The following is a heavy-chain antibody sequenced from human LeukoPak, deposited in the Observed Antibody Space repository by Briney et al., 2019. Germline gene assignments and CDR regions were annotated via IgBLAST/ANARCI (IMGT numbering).Heavy chain of an antibody. V-gene: IGHV3-7*01. CDR1: GFTFSDHW. Sequence: GGSLRHSCAVSGFTFSDHWMSWVRQDPRKGLEWVASVNQDGSEKYYVDSVKGRFTISRDNAKNSLYLQMNTLRVEDTAVYYCARGHYGLDYWGPGTLVTVSS. CDR3: ARGHYGLDY. D-gene: IGHD4-17*01. J-gene: IGHJ4*02. CDR2: VNQDGSEK.